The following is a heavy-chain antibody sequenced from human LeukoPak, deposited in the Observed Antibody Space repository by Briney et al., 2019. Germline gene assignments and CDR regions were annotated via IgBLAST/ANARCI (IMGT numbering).Heavy chain of an antibody. CDR2: ISAYDGNT. Sequence: ASVKVSCKASGYTFISFGISWVRQAPGQGLEWVGWISAYDGNTNYAQRFQDRVTMTTDTSTTTAYMELRSLRSDDTAVYYCARDKVIASAGTPNWFDPWGQGTQVTVSS. CDR3: ARDKVIASAGTPNWFDP. V-gene: IGHV1-18*01. J-gene: IGHJ5*02. D-gene: IGHD6-13*01. CDR1: GYTFISFG.